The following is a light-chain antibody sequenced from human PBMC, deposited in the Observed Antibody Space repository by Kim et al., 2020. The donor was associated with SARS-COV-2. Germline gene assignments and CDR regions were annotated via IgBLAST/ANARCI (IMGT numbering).Light chain of an antibody. Sequence: DIVMTQSPDSLPVSLGERATINCRSSQGVLYSSNNKNYLAWYQQKPGQPPKLLIYWAATRESGVPDRFSGSGSGTDFTLTISSLQAEDVAVYYCQQYYSTPYTFGQGTKLEI. J-gene: IGKJ2*01. CDR2: WAA. CDR1: QGVLYSSNNKNY. CDR3: QQYYSTPYT. V-gene: IGKV4-1*01.